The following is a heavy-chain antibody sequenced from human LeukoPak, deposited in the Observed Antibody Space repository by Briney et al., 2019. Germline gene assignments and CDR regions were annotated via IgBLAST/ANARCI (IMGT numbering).Heavy chain of an antibody. CDR1: GGTFSSYA. Sequence: GASVKVSCKASGGTFSSYAISWVRQAPGQGLEWMGGIIPIFGTANYAQKFQGRVTITADKSTSTAYMELSSLRSEDTAVYYCARSGRTYYDSSGYSHGPWNDAFDIWGQGTMVTVSS. D-gene: IGHD3-22*01. CDR3: ARSGRTYYDSSGYSHGPWNDAFDI. J-gene: IGHJ3*02. CDR2: IIPIFGTA. V-gene: IGHV1-69*06.